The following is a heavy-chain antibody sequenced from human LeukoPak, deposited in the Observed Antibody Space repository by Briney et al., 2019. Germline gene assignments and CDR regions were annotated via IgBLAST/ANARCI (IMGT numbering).Heavy chain of an antibody. CDR1: GYTFTSYG. J-gene: IGHJ5*02. Sequence: ASVKVSCKASGYTFTSYGISWVRQAPGQGLEWMGWISAYNGNTNYAQKLQGRVTMTTDTSTSTAYMELRSLRSDDTAVYYCARDNYYGSGSYYNTGRRFDPWGQGTLVTVSS. CDR3: ARDNYYGSGSYYNTGRRFDP. V-gene: IGHV1-18*01. CDR2: ISAYNGNT. D-gene: IGHD3-10*01.